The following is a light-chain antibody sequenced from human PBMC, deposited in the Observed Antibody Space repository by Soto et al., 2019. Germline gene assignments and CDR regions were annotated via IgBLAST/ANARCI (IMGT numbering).Light chain of an antibody. CDR3: AAWDDSLNGHV. V-gene: IGLV1-44*01. CDR2: TTN. CDR1: SSNIGTSS. J-gene: IGLJ1*01. Sequence: QSVLTQPHSASGTTGQRVTISCSGSSSNIGTSSVHWFRQLPGTAPKLLISTTNQRPSGVPERFSGSKSGTSASLAISGLQSEDEADYYCAAWDDSLNGHVFGTGTKVTVL.